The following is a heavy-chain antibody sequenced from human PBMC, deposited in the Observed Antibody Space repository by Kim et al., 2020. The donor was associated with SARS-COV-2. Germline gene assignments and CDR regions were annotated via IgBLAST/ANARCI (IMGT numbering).Heavy chain of an antibody. Sequence: TISYAHYVQSPLTISRDNEKNSLYLQMHSLRAEDTAVYYCARDSGYLAFDIWGQGTMVTVSS. CDR3: ARDSGYLAFDI. V-gene: IGHV3-11*04. J-gene: IGHJ3*02. CDR2: TI. D-gene: IGHD3-10*01.